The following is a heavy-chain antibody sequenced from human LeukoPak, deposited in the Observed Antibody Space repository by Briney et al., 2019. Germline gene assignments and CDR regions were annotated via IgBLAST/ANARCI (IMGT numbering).Heavy chain of an antibody. D-gene: IGHD3-3*01. CDR2: IIPIFGTA. CDR1: GGTFSSYA. V-gene: IGHV1-69*05. Sequence: ASVKVSCKASGGTFSSYAISWVRQAPGQGLEWMGGIIPIFGTANYAQKFQGRVTITTDESTSTAYMQLSSLRSEDTAVYYCAQRRDDDFWSGYGFDYWGQGTLVTVSS. J-gene: IGHJ4*02. CDR3: AQRRDDDFWSGYGFDY.